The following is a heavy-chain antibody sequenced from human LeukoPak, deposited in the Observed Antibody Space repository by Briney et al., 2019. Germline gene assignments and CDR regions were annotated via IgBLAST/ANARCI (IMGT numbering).Heavy chain of an antibody. Sequence: SQTLSLTCAISGDSVSSNSAAWNWIRQSPSRGLEWLGRTYYRSKWYNDYAVSVKSRITINPDTSKNQFSLQLNSVTPEDTAVYYCARDFGPRDRSGGWYFDYWGQGTLVTVSS. CDR2: TYYRSKWYN. V-gene: IGHV6-1*01. D-gene: IGHD3-10*01. CDR3: ARDFGPRDRSGGWYFDY. CDR1: GDSVSSNSAA. J-gene: IGHJ4*02.